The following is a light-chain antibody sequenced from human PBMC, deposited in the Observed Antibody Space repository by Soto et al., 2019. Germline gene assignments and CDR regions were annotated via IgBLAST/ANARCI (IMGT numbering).Light chain of an antibody. CDR3: QHLAGT. J-gene: IGKJ2*01. Sequence: QLTQSPSSLSASIGDRVTITCRASQDSSGYLAWYQQQPGKAPKLLIYAASTLHSGVPTRFSGSGSGTEFILTIGRLQPEDCATYYCQHLAGTFGQGTKLA. CDR1: QDSSGY. CDR2: AAS. V-gene: IGKV1-9*01.